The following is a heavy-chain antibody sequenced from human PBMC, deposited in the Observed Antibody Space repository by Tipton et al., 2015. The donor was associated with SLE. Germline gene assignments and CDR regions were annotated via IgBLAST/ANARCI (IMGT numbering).Heavy chain of an antibody. Sequence: SLRLSCAASGFTLNGYRLDWFRQAPGKGLEWVAVISSDGNYEYYADSVKGRFTISRDNSKNTLFLQMNNLRVGDTAVYYCATRYCTATTCPDGAFDIWGQGTKVTVSS. D-gene: IGHD2-8*02. CDR3: ATRYCTATTCPDGAFDI. V-gene: IGHV3-30*14. CDR2: ISSDGNYE. CDR1: GFTLNGYR. J-gene: IGHJ3*02.